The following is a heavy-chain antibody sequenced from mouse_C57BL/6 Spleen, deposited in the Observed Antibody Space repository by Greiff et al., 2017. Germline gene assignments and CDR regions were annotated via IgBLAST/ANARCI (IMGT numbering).Heavy chain of an antibody. CDR3: ARETLPWFAY. CDR1: GFTFTSYA. D-gene: IGHD5-5*01. V-gene: IGHV5-4*01. Sequence: EVQVVESGAGLVKPGGSLKLSCAASGFTFTSYAMSWVRQTPEQRLEWVATISDGGSYTYYNDNVKGRFTISRDNPKNNLYLQMSHLKSEDTAMYYCARETLPWFAYWGQGTLVTVSA. J-gene: IGHJ3*01. CDR2: ISDGGSYT.